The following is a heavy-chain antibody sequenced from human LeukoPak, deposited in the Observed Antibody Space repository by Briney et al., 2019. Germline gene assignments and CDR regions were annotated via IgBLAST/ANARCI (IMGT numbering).Heavy chain of an antibody. CDR2: IYYSGST. CDR3: ARHGRAAAGHGY. CDR1: GGSISSYY. Sequence: KPSETLSLTCTVSGGSISSYYWSWIRQPPGKGLEWIGYIYYSGSTNYNPSLKSRVTISVDTSKNQFSLKLSSVTAADTAVYYCARHGRAAAGHGYWGQGTLVTVSS. D-gene: IGHD6-13*01. V-gene: IGHV4-59*08. J-gene: IGHJ4*02.